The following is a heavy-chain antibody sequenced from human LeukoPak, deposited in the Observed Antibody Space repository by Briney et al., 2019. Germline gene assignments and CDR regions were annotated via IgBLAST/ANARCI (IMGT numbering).Heavy chain of an antibody. V-gene: IGHV4-59*01. CDR2: VASSGTS. J-gene: IGHJ5*02. D-gene: IGHD2-21*02. Sequence: SGTLSLTCTVSGDSLNTYYWTWIRQTPGKELEWIGSVASSGTSNYTPSLKSRVSISIDTSKNQFSLALTSVTPADTAVYYCARVVRGVVTPNWFDPWGQGTLVSVS. CDR3: ARVVRGVVTPNWFDP. CDR1: GDSLNTYY.